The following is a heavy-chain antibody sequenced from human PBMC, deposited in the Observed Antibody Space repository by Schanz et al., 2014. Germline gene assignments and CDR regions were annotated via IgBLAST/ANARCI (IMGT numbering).Heavy chain of an antibody. Sequence: QGQLVQSGAEVKKPGASVKVSCKASGYTFTSYGITWVRQAPGQGLEWMGWISAYNGHTTYAQKFQGRDTMTTDTSTSTAYMELRNVRYDETAMYYCARGIPYCSSTSCSGLDAYDVWGQGTLVTVSS. D-gene: IGHD2-2*01. J-gene: IGHJ3*01. CDR3: ARGIPYCSSTSCSGLDAYDV. CDR2: ISAYNGHT. V-gene: IGHV1-18*01. CDR1: GYTFTSYG.